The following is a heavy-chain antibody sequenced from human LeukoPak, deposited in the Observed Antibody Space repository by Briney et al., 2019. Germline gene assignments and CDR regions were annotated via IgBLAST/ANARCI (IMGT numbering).Heavy chain of an antibody. CDR3: ARHRAPHDSSGYFDP. D-gene: IGHD3-22*01. V-gene: IGHV4-39*01. Sequence: SETLSLTCTVSGGSISTSTYYWGWIRQPPGKGLEWIGSFYYSGSTYYNSSLKSRVTISVDTSKNQFSLKLNSVTAADTAVYYCARHRAPHDSSGYFDPWGQGTLVTVSS. J-gene: IGHJ5*02. CDR1: GGSISTSTYY. CDR2: FYYSGST.